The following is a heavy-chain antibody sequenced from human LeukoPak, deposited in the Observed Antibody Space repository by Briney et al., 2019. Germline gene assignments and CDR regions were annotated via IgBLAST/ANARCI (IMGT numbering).Heavy chain of an antibody. CDR1: GGTFSSYA. J-gene: IGHJ5*02. D-gene: IGHD1-26*01. Sequence: SVKVSCKASGGTFSSYAISWVRQAPGQGLEWMGGIIPIFGTANYAQKFQGRVTITADESTSTAYMEPSSLRSEDTAVYYCARVGATTNWFDPWGQGTLVTVSS. CDR3: ARVGATTNWFDP. CDR2: IIPIFGTA. V-gene: IGHV1-69*01.